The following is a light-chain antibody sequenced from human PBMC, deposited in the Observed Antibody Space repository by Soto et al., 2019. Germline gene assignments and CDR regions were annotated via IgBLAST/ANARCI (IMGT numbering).Light chain of an antibody. J-gene: IGKJ4*01. CDR1: QSVSSY. CDR2: GAS. V-gene: IGKV3-15*01. Sequence: EIVLTQSPATLSLSPGERATLSCRASQSVSSYLARYQQKPGRAPRLLISGASTGATGIPARFSSSGSGTEFTLTISSLQSEDCAIYYCQQYHTWPITFGGGTKVDIK. CDR3: QQYHTWPIT.